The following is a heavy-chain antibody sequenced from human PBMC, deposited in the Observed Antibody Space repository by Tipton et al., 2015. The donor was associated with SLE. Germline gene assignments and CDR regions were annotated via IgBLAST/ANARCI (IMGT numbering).Heavy chain of an antibody. Sequence: QVQLVQSGGGVVQPGRSLRLSCAASGFTFSNYAMHWVRQAPGKGLEWVAVISYDGSNKYYADSVKGRFTISRDNSKNTLYLQMNSLRAEDTAVYYCARDSTRENFDYWGQGTLVTVSS. CDR1: GFTFSNYA. CDR3: ARDSTRENFDY. D-gene: IGHD2-2*01. V-gene: IGHV3-30*04. J-gene: IGHJ4*02. CDR2: ISYDGSNK.